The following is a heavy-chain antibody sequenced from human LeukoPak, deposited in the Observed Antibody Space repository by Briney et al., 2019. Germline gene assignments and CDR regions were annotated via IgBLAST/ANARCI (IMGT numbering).Heavy chain of an antibody. CDR2: IRQDGSEK. CDR1: GFTFTDYW. D-gene: IGHD6-13*01. J-gene: IGHJ4*01. V-gene: IGHV3-7*01. Sequence: LGGSLRLSCAGSGFTFTDYWMHWIRQAPGKGLEWVASIRQDGSEKTYVDSVKGRFTISRDNTKNSLSLQLNGLRAEDTAVYYCARDGTAAGLYFDLWGQGTLVTVSS. CDR3: ARDGTAAGLYFDL.